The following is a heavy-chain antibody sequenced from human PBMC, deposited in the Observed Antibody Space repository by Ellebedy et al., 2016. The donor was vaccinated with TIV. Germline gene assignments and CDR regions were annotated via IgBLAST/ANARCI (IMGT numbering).Heavy chain of an antibody. Sequence: GESLKISCKTSGYTFTSYGISWVRQAPGQGLEWMGCISAYNGNTNYAQMLQGRVTMTTDTLTSTAYMELRSLRSDDTAVYYCARYCNSTTCSNWFNPWGQGTLVTVSS. V-gene: IGHV1-18*04. CDR2: ISAYNGNT. CDR3: ARYCNSTTCSNWFNP. J-gene: IGHJ5*02. CDR1: GYTFTSYG. D-gene: IGHD2-2*01.